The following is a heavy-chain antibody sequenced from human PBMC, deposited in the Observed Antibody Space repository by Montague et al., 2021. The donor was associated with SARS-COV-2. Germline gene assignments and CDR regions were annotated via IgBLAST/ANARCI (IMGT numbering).Heavy chain of an antibody. D-gene: IGHD3-10*01. CDR2: INHSGGT. CDR1: GGSFSGYY. Sequence: SETLSLTCAVYGGSFSGYYWSWIRQPPGKGLEWIGEINHSGGTNYNPSLKSRVTISVDTSKNQFSLKLSSVTAADTAVYYCARVRYYGSGTSLGMDVWGLGTTVTVSS. V-gene: IGHV4-34*01. CDR3: ARVRYYGSGTSLGMDV. J-gene: IGHJ6*02.